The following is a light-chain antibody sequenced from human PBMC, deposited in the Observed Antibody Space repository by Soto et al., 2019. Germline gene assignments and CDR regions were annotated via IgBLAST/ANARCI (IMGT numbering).Light chain of an antibody. CDR2: GAS. J-gene: IGKJ2*01. Sequence: EIALTQSPGTLSLSPGERATLSCRTSQSVSSGDFAWYQHRPGQAPRLVIYGASTRATGVPDRFIGSGSGTDFTLTISGLEHDDFAVYFCLQYGNSPYNFGQGTKLEMK. CDR1: QSVSSGD. V-gene: IGKV3-20*01. CDR3: LQYGNSPYN.